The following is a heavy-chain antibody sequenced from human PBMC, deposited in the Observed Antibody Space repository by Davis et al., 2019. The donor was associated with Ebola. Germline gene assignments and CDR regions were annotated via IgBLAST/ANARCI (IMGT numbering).Heavy chain of an antibody. Sequence: ASVKVSCKASGYTFTNYGITWVRQAPGKGLEWMGRFDPEDGERIYAQKFQGRVTMTTDTSTSTAYMELRSLRSDDTAVYYCARGYCSGGSCYSGDYWGQGTLVTVSS. V-gene: IGHV1-18*04. CDR3: ARGYCSGGSCYSGDY. D-gene: IGHD2-15*01. CDR2: FDPEDGER. J-gene: IGHJ4*02. CDR1: GYTFTNYG.